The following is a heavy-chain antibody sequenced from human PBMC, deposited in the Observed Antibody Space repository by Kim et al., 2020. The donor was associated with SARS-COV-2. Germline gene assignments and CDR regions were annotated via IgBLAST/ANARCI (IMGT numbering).Heavy chain of an antibody. Sequence: DSVVGRFTISRDNAKNSIYLQMNSLSVDDTAVYYCARAAGGSGWFTDAFDIWGQGTLVTVPS. V-gene: IGHV3-11*05. D-gene: IGHD6-19*01. J-gene: IGHJ3*02. CDR3: ARAAGGSGWFTDAFDI.